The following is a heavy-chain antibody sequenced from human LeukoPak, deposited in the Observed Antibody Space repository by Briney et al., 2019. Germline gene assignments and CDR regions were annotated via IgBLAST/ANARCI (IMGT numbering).Heavy chain of an antibody. CDR3: ARDKHDSSGYYKQPTFYFDY. V-gene: IGHV3-21*01. CDR1: GFTFSSYS. Sequence: GGSLRLSCAASGFTFSSYSMNWVRQAPGKGLEWVSSISSSSSHIYYADSVKGRFTISRDNAKNSLYLQMNSLRAEDTAVYYCARDKHDSSGYYKQPTFYFDYWGQGTLVTVSS. D-gene: IGHD3-22*01. J-gene: IGHJ4*02. CDR2: ISSSSSHI.